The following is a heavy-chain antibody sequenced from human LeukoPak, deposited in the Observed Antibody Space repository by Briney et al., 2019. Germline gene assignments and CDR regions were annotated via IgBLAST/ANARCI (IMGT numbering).Heavy chain of an antibody. CDR1: GFTFSSYG. CDR2: ISYDGSNK. Sequence: PGRSLRLSCAASGFTFSSYGMHWVRQAPGKGLEWVAVISYDGSNKYYADSVKGRFTISRDNSKNTLYLQMNSLRAEDTAVYYCATAKLRSYYYGSGSSVLDYWGQGTLVTVSS. CDR3: ATAKLRSYYYGSGSSVLDY. D-gene: IGHD3-10*01. J-gene: IGHJ4*02. V-gene: IGHV3-30*03.